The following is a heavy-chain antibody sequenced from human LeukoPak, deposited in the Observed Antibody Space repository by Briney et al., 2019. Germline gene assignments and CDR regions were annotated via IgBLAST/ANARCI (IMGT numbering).Heavy chain of an antibody. CDR2: ISGSSDTT. CDR3: VRGSGYTSPPFDY. CDR1: GFTFSNYA. V-gene: IGHV3-23*01. Sequence: GGSLRLSCTASGFTFSNYAVSWVRQAPGKGLEWISGISGSSDTTYYVDAVKGRFTISRDNSKNTLFLQMSSLRAEDTAVYYCVRGSGYTSPPFDYWGQGTLVTVSS. J-gene: IGHJ4*02. D-gene: IGHD3-16*02.